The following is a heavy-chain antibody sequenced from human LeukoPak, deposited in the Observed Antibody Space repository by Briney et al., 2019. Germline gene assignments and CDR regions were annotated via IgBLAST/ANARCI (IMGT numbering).Heavy chain of an antibody. CDR1: GYTFTSYG. CDR2: ISANNGNTKYNT. D-gene: IGHD1-26*01. CDR3: ARDRDRSGSQSY. J-gene: IGHJ4*02. Sequence: GASVKVSCKASGYTFTSYGISWVRQAPGRGLEWMGWISANNGNTKYNTKYAQNLQGRVTMTTDISTSTAYMELRTLRSDDTAVYYCARDRDRSGSQSYWGQGTLVTVSS. V-gene: IGHV1-18*01.